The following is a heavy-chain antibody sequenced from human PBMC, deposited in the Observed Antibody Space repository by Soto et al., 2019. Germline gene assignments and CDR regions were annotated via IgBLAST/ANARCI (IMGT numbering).Heavy chain of an antibody. CDR2: IYYSGST. J-gene: IGHJ4*02. Sequence: SETLSLTCTVSGGSISSYYWSWIRQPPGKGLEWIGYIYYSGSTNYNPSLKSRVTISVDTSKNQFSLKLSSVTAADTAVYYCASLEGAVAGNFDYWGQGTLVTVSS. CDR3: ASLEGAVAGNFDY. D-gene: IGHD6-19*01. CDR1: GGSISSYY. V-gene: IGHV4-59*08.